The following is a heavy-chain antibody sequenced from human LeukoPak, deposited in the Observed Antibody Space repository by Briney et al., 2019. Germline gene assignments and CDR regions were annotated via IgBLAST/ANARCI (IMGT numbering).Heavy chain of an antibody. CDR3: ARDGGRDWFDP. CDR1: GYSISSGYY. CDR2: INHSGRT. D-gene: IGHD6-25*01. V-gene: IGHV4-38-2*01. Sequence: PSETLSLTCDVSGYSISSGYYWAWVRQPPGKGLEWIGAINHSGRTYYNPSLKSRVTISVDTSKNQFSLKLSSVTAADTAVYYCARDGGRDWFDPWGQGTLVTVSS. J-gene: IGHJ5*02.